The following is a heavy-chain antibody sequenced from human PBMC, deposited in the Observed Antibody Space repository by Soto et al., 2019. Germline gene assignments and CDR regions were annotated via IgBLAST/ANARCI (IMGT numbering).Heavy chain of an antibody. V-gene: IGHV2-70*11. CDR3: ARTIVVVPAAPLLWVWFDP. CDR2: IDWDDDK. Sequence: SGPTPVNPAQTLTLTCTFSGFSLSTSGMCVSWIRQPPGKALEWLARIDWDDDKYYSTSLKTRLTISKDTSKNQVVLTMTNMDPVDTATYHCARTIVVVPAAPLLWVWFDPWGQGTLVTVSS. J-gene: IGHJ5*02. CDR1: GFSLSTSGMC. D-gene: IGHD2-2*01.